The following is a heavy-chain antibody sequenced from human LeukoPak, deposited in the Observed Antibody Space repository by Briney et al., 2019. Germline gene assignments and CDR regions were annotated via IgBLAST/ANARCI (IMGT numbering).Heavy chain of an antibody. CDR2: ISSSSSTM. D-gene: IGHD5-24*01. CDR3: GKDSAYDGYRGFLDY. J-gene: IGHJ4*02. V-gene: IGHV3-48*01. Sequence: PGGSLRLSCAASGFTFSSYSMNWVRQAPGKGLEWVSYISSSSSTMYYADSVKGRFSISRDNSKNTLYLQMNSLRTEDTAVYYCGKDSAYDGYRGFLDYWGQGTLVTVSS. CDR1: GFTFSSYS.